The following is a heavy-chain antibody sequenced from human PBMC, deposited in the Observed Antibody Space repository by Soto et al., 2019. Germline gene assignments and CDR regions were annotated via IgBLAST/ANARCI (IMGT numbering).Heavy chain of an antibody. V-gene: IGHV3-9*01. CDR3: AKDTGPN. Sequence: ESGGGLVQPGRSLRLSCAASGFTFDNYTMHWVRQAPGKGLEWVSGISWNSNTIAYADSVKGRFTISRDNAKNSLYLQMNSLRAEDTAFYYCAKDTGPNWGQGTLVTVSS. CDR1: GFTFDNYT. CDR2: ISWNSNTI. J-gene: IGHJ4*02.